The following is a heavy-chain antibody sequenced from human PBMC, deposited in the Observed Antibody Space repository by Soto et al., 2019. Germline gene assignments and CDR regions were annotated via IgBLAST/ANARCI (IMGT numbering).Heavy chain of an antibody. D-gene: IGHD5-12*01. J-gene: IGHJ4*02. Sequence: QVPLVQSGGEVKKPGASVTVSSKASGYTFINYHITWVRQAPGQGLEWMAWINTYNGMTDYAQRFQGRVTMTRDTSTSTAYMELRNLGSDDTAVYFCAKSPRGEMATDWGQGTLVTVSS. CDR3: AKSPRGEMATD. CDR2: INTYNGMT. V-gene: IGHV1-18*01. CDR1: GYTFINYH.